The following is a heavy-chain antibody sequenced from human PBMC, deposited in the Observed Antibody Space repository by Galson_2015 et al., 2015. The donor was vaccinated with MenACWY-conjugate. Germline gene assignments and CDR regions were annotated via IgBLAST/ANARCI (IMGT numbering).Heavy chain of an antibody. D-gene: IGHD6-25*01. V-gene: IGHV3-21*01. Sequence: SLRLSCAASGFTFSSYPMNWVRQAPGKGLEWVSSITFSSNYIYYAASVRGRFTISRDNAKNSLYLQMNSLRAEDTAVYYCARDETSADCDYWGQGTLVTVAS. CDR1: GFTFSSYP. CDR3: ARDETSADCDY. J-gene: IGHJ4*02. CDR2: ITFSSNYI.